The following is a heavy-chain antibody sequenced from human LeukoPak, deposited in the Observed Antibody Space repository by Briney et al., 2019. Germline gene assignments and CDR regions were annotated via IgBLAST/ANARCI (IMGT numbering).Heavy chain of an antibody. CDR3: ARGIAAARDWFDP. CDR1: GFTFSTYG. V-gene: IGHV3-53*01. D-gene: IGHD6-13*01. CDR2: IYSGGST. J-gene: IGHJ5*02. Sequence: GGSLRLSCAASGFTFSTYGMSWVRQAPGKGLEWVSVIYSGGSTYYADSVKGRFTISRDNSKNTLYLQMNSLRAEDTAVYYCARGIAAARDWFDPWGQGTLVTVSS.